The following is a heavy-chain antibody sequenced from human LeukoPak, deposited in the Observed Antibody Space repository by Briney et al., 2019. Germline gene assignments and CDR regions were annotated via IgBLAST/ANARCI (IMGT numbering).Heavy chain of an antibody. CDR3: ARGSIVAAGSSKGYMDV. Sequence: PGGSLRLSCAASGFTFSDNHMDWVRQAPGKGLEWVADISFDGSKKYYADSVKGRFTISRDNSKSTLYLQMNSLRAEDTAVYYWARGSIVAAGSSKGYMDVWGKGTTVTVSS. J-gene: IGHJ6*03. D-gene: IGHD6-13*01. CDR2: ISFDGSKK. V-gene: IGHV3-30-3*01. CDR1: GFTFSDNH.